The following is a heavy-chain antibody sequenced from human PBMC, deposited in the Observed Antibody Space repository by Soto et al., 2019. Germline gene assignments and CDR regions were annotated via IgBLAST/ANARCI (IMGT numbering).Heavy chain of an antibody. CDR2: ISYDGSNK. V-gene: IGHV3-30-3*01. Sequence: GGSLRLSCAASGFTFSSYAMHWVRQAPGKGLEWVAVISYDGSNKYYADSVKGRFTISRDNSKNTLYLQMNSLRAEDTAVYYCAHMVVTAPHYFDYWGQGTLVTVSS. D-gene: IGHD2-21*02. J-gene: IGHJ4*02. CDR3: AHMVVTAPHYFDY. CDR1: GFTFSSYA.